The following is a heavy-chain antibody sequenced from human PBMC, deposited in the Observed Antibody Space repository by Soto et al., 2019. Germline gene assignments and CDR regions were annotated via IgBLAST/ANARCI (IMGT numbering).Heavy chain of an antibody. V-gene: IGHV1-69*02. CDR1: GGTFSSYT. Sequence: ASVKVSCKASGGTFSSYTISWVRQAPGQGLEWMGRIIPILGIANYAQKFQGRVTITADKSTSTAYMELSSLRSEDTAVYYCARALSGYDSVRWFDPWGQGTLVTVSS. D-gene: IGHD5-12*01. J-gene: IGHJ5*02. CDR3: ARALSGYDSVRWFDP. CDR2: IIPILGIA.